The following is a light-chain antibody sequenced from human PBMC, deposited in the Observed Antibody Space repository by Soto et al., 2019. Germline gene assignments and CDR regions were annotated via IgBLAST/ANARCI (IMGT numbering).Light chain of an antibody. CDR2: KAS. CDR1: QTISSW. J-gene: IGKJ1*01. CDR3: QHYNSSSAA. Sequence: DIQMTQSPSTLSASLGDRVTITCRASQTISSWLAWYQQKPGKAPKLLIYKASTLKSGVPSRFSGSGSGTEFTLTISSLQPDDFEPYYCQHYNSSSAAFGQGTKVDIK. V-gene: IGKV1-5*03.